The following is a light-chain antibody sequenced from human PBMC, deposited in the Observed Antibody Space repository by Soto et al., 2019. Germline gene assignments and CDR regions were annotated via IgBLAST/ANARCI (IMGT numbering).Light chain of an antibody. CDR2: DVS. J-gene: IGLJ1*01. V-gene: IGLV2-14*03. Sequence: QSSLTQPASVSGSPGQSVTISCTGTSSDVGGYNYVSWYQQHPGKAPKLMIYDVSNRPSGVSNRFSGSKSGYTASLTISGLQAEDEAYYYCSSYTSSNTYVFGTVTKVPVL. CDR3: SSYTSSNTYV. CDR1: SSDVGGYNY.